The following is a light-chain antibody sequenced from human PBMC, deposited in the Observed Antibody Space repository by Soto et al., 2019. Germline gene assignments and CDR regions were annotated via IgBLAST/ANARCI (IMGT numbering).Light chain of an antibody. J-gene: IGKJ1*01. V-gene: IGKV3-15*01. CDR1: QSVSSN. CDR3: QQYNNWPSWT. CDR2: GAS. Sequence: EIVMTQSPATLSVSPGKRANITCRASQSVSSNLAWYQQKPGQASRLLIYGASTRATGIPARFSGRGSGTEFTLTICSLQSEDFAVYYCQQYNNWPSWTFGQGTKVDIK.